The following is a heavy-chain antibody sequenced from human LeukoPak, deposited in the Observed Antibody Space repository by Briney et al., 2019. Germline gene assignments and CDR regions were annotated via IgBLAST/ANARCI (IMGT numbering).Heavy chain of an antibody. J-gene: IGHJ6*01. CDR1: GGTFSSYA. Sequence: SVRSSPKAAGGTFSSYAISWVRLAPGQGLEWMGGIIPIFGTANYAQKFQGRVTITEHESTRTAYMELSSLRSEDTAVYYCASLLDSYSSSWYTPYHYGMDVWG. D-gene: IGHD6-13*01. CDR3: ASLLDSYSSSWYTPYHYGMDV. CDR2: IIPIFGTA. V-gene: IGHV1-69*13.